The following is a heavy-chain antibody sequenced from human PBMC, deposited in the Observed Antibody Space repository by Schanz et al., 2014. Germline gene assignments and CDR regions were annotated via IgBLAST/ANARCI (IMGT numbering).Heavy chain of an antibody. CDR2: IWYDGSNK. CDR3: ARGGPAYYFDD. J-gene: IGHJ4*02. Sequence: VELVESGGGLVQPGGFLRLSCAASGFTFSDAWMSWVRQAPGKGLEWVAVIWYDGSNKYYADSVKGRFTISRDNSKNTVYIQMNSLRAEDTAVYYCARGGPAYYFDDWGQGTLVTVSS. V-gene: IGHV3-33*08. CDR1: GFTFSDAW.